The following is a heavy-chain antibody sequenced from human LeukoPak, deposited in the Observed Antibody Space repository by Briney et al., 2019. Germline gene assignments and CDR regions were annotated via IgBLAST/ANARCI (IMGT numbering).Heavy chain of an antibody. D-gene: IGHD3-10*01. CDR1: GFTFSSYA. Sequence: PGGSLRLSCAASGFTFSSYAMSWVRQAPGKGLEWVSTMTGSGGNTNYADSVKGRFTISRDNSKNTLYLQMKSLRAEDTAVYYCAKLPTGSHFDSWGQGTLVTVSS. V-gene: IGHV3-23*01. CDR2: MTGSGGNT. J-gene: IGHJ4*02. CDR3: AKLPTGSHFDS.